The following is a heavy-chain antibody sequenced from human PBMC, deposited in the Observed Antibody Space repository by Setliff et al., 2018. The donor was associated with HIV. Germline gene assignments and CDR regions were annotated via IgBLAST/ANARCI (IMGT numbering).Heavy chain of an antibody. CDR1: GYTFTTYG. V-gene: IGHV1-3*01. CDR2: INAGNGNT. D-gene: IGHD5-12*01. CDR3: ARDSAIVTTIIDHYYGMDV. Sequence: ASVKVSCKPSGYTFTTYGLSWVRQAPGQGLVWMGWINAGNGNTEYSQNFQGRVTISRDTSASTAYMELSSLRSEDTAVYYCARDSAIVTTIIDHYYGMDVWGQGTTVTVSS. J-gene: IGHJ6*02.